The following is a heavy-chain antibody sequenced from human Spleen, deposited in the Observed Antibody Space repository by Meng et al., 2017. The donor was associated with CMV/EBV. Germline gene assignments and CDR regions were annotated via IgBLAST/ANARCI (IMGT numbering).Heavy chain of an antibody. CDR3: ARGGPRGSGSYLS. Sequence: GGSLRLSCAASGFTFSNYDMHWVRQPTGKGPQWVSGIGSAGDTYYPDSVKGRLTISRENAKNSLHLQLNSLRVEDTAVYYCARGGPRGSGSYLSWGQGTLVTVSS. D-gene: IGHD3-10*01. CDR1: GFTFSNYD. V-gene: IGHV3-13*01. CDR2: IGSAGDT. J-gene: IGHJ5*02.